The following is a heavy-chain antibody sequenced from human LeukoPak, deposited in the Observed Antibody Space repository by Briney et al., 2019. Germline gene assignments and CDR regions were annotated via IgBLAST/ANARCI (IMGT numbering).Heavy chain of an antibody. CDR2: ISSSGSTI. Sequence: GGSLRLSCEASGFSFSNNEMNWVRQAPGKGLEWVSYISSSGSTIYYADSVKGRFTISRDNAKNSLYLQMNSLRAEDTAVYYCARAGYSYGSYYYYYMDVWGKGTTVTISS. J-gene: IGHJ6*03. V-gene: IGHV3-48*03. CDR3: ARAGYSYGSYYYYYMDV. CDR1: GFSFSNNE. D-gene: IGHD5-18*01.